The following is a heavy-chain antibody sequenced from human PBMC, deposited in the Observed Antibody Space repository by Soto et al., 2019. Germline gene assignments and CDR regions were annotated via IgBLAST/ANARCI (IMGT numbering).Heavy chain of an antibody. J-gene: IGHJ6*03. Sequence: GGSLRLSCAASGFTFSSYAMSWVRQAPGKGLEWVSAISGSGGSTYYADSVKGRFTISRDNSKNTLYLQMNSLRAEDTAVYYCAKDSIAARFGWDYYYMDVWGKGTTVTVSS. V-gene: IGHV3-23*01. CDR3: AKDSIAARFGWDYYYMDV. D-gene: IGHD6-6*01. CDR1: GFTFSSYA. CDR2: ISGSGGST.